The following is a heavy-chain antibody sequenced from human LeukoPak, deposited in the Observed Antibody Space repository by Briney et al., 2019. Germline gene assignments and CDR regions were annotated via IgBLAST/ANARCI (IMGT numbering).Heavy chain of an antibody. CDR2: INHSGST. V-gene: IGHV4-34*01. CDR3: ARSDFWSGYPFTH. CDR1: GGSFSGYY. J-gene: IGHJ1*01. D-gene: IGHD3-3*01. Sequence: SETLSLTCAVYGGSFSGYYWSWIRQPPGKGLEGIGEINHSGSTNYNPSLKSRVTISVDTSKNQFSLKLSSVTAADTAVYYCARSDFWSGYPFTHWGQGTLVTVSS.